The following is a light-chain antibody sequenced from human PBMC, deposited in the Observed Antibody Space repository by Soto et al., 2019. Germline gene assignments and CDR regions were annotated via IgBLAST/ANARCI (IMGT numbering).Light chain of an antibody. CDR3: QSYDSSLSGWV. V-gene: IGLV1-40*01. Sequence: QSVLTQPASVSGAAGQRVTISCTESSSNIGAGYDVHWYQQLPGTAPKLLIYGNSNRPSGVPDRFSGSKSGTSASLAITGLQAEDEADYYCQSYDSSLSGWVFGGGTKLTVL. J-gene: IGLJ3*02. CDR2: GNS. CDR1: SSNIGAGYD.